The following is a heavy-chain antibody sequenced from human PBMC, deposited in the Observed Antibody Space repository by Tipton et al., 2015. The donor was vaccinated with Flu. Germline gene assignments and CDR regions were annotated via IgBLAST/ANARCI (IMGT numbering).Heavy chain of an antibody. Sequence: SLRLSCAASGFSFINYGMHWVRQAPGKGLEWVAFIRDDGTKNYYSDSVKGRFTISRDNSKNTLYLQMNSLRPEDTAVYHCAKVIPEIVSGLDYWGQGTLVTVSS. D-gene: IGHD5/OR15-5a*01. CDR3: AKVIPEIVSGLDY. CDR1: GFSFINYG. J-gene: IGHJ4*02. CDR2: IRDDGTKN. V-gene: IGHV3-30*02.